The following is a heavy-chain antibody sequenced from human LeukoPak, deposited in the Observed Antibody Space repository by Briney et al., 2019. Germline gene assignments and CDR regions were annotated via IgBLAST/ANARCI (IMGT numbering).Heavy chain of an antibody. CDR2: IYHSGST. Sequence: SETLSLTCAVSGYSISSGYYWGWIRQPPGKGLEWIGSIYHSGSTYYNPSLKSRVTISVDTSKNQFSLKLSSVTAADTAVYYCETSDYGSGSHDYWGQGTLVTVSS. J-gene: IGHJ4*02. CDR1: GYSISSGYY. D-gene: IGHD3-10*01. V-gene: IGHV4-38-2*01. CDR3: ETSDYGSGSHDY.